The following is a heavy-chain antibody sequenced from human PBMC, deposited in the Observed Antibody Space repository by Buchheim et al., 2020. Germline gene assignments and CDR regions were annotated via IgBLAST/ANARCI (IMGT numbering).Heavy chain of an antibody. CDR2: IRYDGSNK. D-gene: IGHD3-3*01. V-gene: IGHV3-30*02. CDR3: AKDVVRVLEWLDSDY. CDR1: GFTFSSYG. J-gene: IGHJ4*02. Sequence: QVQLVESGGGVVQPGRSLRLSCAASGFTFSSYGMHWVRQAPGKGLEWVAFIRYDGSNKYYADSVKGRFTISRDNSKNTLYLQMNSLRAEDTAVYYCAKDVVRVLEWLDSDYWGQGTL.